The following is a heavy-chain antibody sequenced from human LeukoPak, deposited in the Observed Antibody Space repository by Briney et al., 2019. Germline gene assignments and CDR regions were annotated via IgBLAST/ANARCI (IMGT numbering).Heavy chain of an antibody. J-gene: IGHJ4*02. CDR1: GFTFSSYA. V-gene: IGHV3-30*04. CDR3: ARGKYYDYVWGSYRYIHFDY. CDR2: ISYDGSNK. Sequence: GGSLRLSCAASGFTFSSYAMSWVRQAPGKGLEWVAVISYDGSNKYYADSVKGRFTISRDNSKNTLYLQMNSLRAEDTAVYYCARGKYYDYVWGSYRYIHFDYWGQGTLVTVSS. D-gene: IGHD3-16*02.